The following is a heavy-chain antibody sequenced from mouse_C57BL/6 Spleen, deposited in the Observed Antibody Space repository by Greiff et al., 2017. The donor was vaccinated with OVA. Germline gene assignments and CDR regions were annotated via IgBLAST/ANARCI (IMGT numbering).Heavy chain of an antibody. Sequence: VQLQESGAELAKPGASVKLSCKASGYTFTSYWMHWVKQRPGQGLDWIGYINPSRGYTKYNQKFKDKATLTADKASSTAYMQLSSLTYENAAVYYCERYPSNYAFDYWGTGTTLTVSS. J-gene: IGHJ2*01. CDR2: INPSRGYT. D-gene: IGHD2-5*01. CDR1: GYTFTSYW. V-gene: IGHV1-7*01. CDR3: ERYPSNYAFDY.